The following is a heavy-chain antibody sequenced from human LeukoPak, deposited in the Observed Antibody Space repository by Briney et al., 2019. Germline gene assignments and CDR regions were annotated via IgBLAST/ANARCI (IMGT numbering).Heavy chain of an antibody. Sequence: GGSLRLSCAASGFIFTNYFMSWVRQAPGKGLERVASIKHDGSEKYYVDSVRGRFTISRDNTMNSLYLQMSSLRAEDTAVYYCATDRGWRTSGYYLYYFEYWGQGTLVTYSS. CDR1: GFIFTNYF. CDR3: ATDRGWRTSGYYLYYFEY. CDR2: IKHDGSEK. D-gene: IGHD3-3*01. J-gene: IGHJ4*02. V-gene: IGHV3-7*01.